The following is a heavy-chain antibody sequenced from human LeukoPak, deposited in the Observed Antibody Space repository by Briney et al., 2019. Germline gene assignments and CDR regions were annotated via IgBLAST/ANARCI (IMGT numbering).Heavy chain of an antibody. D-gene: IGHD3-10*01. CDR2: IYYSGST. CDR1: GGSISSSSYY. Sequence: SETLSLTCTVSGGSISSSSYYWGWIRQPPGKGLEWIGSIYYSGSTYYNPSLKSRVTISVDTSKNQFSLKLSSVTAADTAVYYCARERGELLWLGDDYWGQGTLVTVSS. J-gene: IGHJ4*02. V-gene: IGHV4-39*01. CDR3: ARERGELLWLGDDY.